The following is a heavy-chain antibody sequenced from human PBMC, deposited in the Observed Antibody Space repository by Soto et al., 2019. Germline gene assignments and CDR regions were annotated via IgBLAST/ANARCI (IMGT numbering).Heavy chain of an antibody. CDR3: AREEGWYHYYGMDV. Sequence: SVKVSCKASGYTFTSYYMHWVRQAPGQGLEWMGGIIPIFGTANYAQKFQGRVTITADESTSTAYMELSSLRSEDTAVYYCAREEGWYHYYGMDVWGQGTTVTVSS. J-gene: IGHJ6*02. CDR2: IIPIFGTA. CDR1: GYTFTSYY. V-gene: IGHV1-69*13. D-gene: IGHD6-19*01.